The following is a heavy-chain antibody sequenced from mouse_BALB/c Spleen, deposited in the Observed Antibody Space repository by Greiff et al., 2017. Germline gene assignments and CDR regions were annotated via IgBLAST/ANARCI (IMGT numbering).Heavy chain of an antibody. Sequence: EVMLVESGGGLVKPGGSLKLSCAASGFAFSSYDMSWVRQTPEKRLEWVAYISSGGGSTYYPDTVKGRFTISRDNAKNTLYLQMSSLKSEDTAMYYCARRHGNYAWFAYWGQGTLVTVSA. V-gene: IGHV5-12-1*01. J-gene: IGHJ3*01. CDR3: ARRHGNYAWFAY. CDR2: ISSGGGST. D-gene: IGHD2-1*01. CDR1: GFAFSSYD.